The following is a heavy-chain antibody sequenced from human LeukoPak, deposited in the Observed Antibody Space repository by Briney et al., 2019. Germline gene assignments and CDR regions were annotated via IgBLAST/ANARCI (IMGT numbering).Heavy chain of an antibody. D-gene: IGHD5-18*01. CDR1: GGSISSGGYS. Sequence: SQTLSLTCAVSGGSISSGGYSWSWIRQPPGKGLEWIGYIYHSGSTYYNPSLKSRVTISVDRSKNQFSLKLSSVTAADTAVYYCARQSGATAIAIWGQGTLVTVSS. V-gene: IGHV4-30-2*01. CDR2: IYHSGST. J-gene: IGHJ4*02. CDR3: ARQSGATAIAI.